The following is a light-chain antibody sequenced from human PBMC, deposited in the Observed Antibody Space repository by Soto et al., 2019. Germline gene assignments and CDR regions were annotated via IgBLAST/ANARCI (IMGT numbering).Light chain of an antibody. CDR1: PRVVSN. CDR3: QQYNNWPQP. J-gene: IGKJ1*01. CDR2: GAA. Sequence: ELVMTQPPATLSMSPGQKATLSYSEVPRVVSNLAWSQHKTGQAPRLIIHGAATRAMGIPARFSGSGSGTEFTVTISSLQSEDFAVYYCQQYNNWPQPFGQGTKVDSK. V-gene: IGKV3-15*01.